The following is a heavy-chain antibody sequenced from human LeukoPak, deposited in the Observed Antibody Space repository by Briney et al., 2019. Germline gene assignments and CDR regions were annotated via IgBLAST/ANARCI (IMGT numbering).Heavy chain of an antibody. J-gene: IGHJ4*02. V-gene: IGHV4-30-2*01. D-gene: IGHD5-18*01. CDR1: GGSISSGGYS. Sequence: SETLSLTCAVSGGSISSGGYSWSWIRQPPGKGLEWIGYIYHSGSTYYNPSLKSRVTISVDRSKNQFSLKLSSVTAADTAVYYCARGLSYGYGCDYWGQGTLVTVSS. CDR2: IYHSGST. CDR3: ARGLSYGYGCDY.